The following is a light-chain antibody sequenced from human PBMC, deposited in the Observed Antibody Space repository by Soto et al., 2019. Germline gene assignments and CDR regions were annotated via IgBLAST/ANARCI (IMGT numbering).Light chain of an antibody. V-gene: IGLV2-11*01. Sequence: QSALTQPRSVSGSPGQSVTISCTGTSSDVGGYNYVSWYQQYPGKAPQLMIYDVNKRPSGVPARFSGSKSGNTASLTISGLQADDEADYYCCSYRGSYVFGTGTKLTVL. CDR3: CSYRGSYV. CDR2: DVN. J-gene: IGLJ1*01. CDR1: SSDVGGYNY.